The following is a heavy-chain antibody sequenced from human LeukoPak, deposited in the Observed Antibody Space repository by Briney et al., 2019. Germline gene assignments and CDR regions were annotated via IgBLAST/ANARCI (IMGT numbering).Heavy chain of an antibody. CDR2: INWNGGST. CDR3: ARDPGYCSGGSCYSYFDY. D-gene: IGHD2-15*01. Sequence: PGGSLRLSCAGSGYTFGDYGMSWVRQAPGKGLEWVSSINWNGGSTGYADSVKGRFTISRDNAKNSLYLQMNSLRAEDTALYYCARDPGYCSGGSCYSYFDYWGQGTLVTVSS. V-gene: IGHV3-20*04. J-gene: IGHJ4*02. CDR1: GYTFGDYG.